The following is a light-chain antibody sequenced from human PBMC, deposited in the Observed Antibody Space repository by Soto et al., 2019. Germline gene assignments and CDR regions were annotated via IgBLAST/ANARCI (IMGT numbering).Light chain of an antibody. V-gene: IGKV1-39*01. CDR2: AAS. Sequence: DIQMTQSPSSLSASVGDRVTITCRASQSIVTYLNWYLQKPGKAPKLLIYAASNLQSGVPSRFSGSGSGTDFTLTISSLQPEDFATYYCQESYSTPSVTFGPRTKVDIK. CDR3: QESYSTPSVT. J-gene: IGKJ3*01. CDR1: QSIVTY.